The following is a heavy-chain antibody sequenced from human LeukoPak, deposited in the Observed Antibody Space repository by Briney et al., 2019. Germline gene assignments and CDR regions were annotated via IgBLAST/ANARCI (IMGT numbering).Heavy chain of an antibody. CDR3: AAGGGGYDLTGFDP. Sequence: SETLSLTCTVSGDSISSDNYYWNWIRQPPGKGLEWIGYIYYSGSTYYNPSLKSRITISVDTSKNQFSLKLSSVTAADTAVYYCAAGGGGYDLTGFDPWGQGTLVTVSS. CDR1: GDSISSDNYY. D-gene: IGHD5-12*01. J-gene: IGHJ5*02. CDR2: IYYSGST. V-gene: IGHV4-30-4*01.